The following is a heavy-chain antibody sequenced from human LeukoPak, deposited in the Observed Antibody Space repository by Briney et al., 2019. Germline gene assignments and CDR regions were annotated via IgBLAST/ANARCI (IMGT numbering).Heavy chain of an antibody. CDR3: ARDYYDSSGYRHDAFDI. D-gene: IGHD3-22*01. J-gene: IGHJ3*02. V-gene: IGHV3-53*01. Sequence: PGGSLRLSCAASGFTVSSNYMSWVRQAPGKGLEGVSVIYSGGSTYYADSVKGRFTISRDNSKNTLYLQMNSLRAEDTAVYYCARDYYDSSGYRHDAFDIWGQGTMVTVSS. CDR2: IYSGGST. CDR1: GFTVSSNY.